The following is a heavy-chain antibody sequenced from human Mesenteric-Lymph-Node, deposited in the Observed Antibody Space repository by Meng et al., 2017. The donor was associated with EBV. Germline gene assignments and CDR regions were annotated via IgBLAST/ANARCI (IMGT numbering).Heavy chain of an antibody. CDR3: ARGAIFGIVITYFDY. J-gene: IGHJ4*02. CDR1: GGSFSGYH. V-gene: IGHV4-34*01. D-gene: IGHD3-3*02. Sequence: AHPMLWGAGRVEPLETLSLTCDASGGSFSGYHWGWIRQPPGKGLEYIGEISQSGDTTYNPSLKSRVTISVDRSRNQFSLKMASVTAADTAVYYCARGAIFGIVITYFDYWSQGTLVTVSS. CDR2: ISQSGDT.